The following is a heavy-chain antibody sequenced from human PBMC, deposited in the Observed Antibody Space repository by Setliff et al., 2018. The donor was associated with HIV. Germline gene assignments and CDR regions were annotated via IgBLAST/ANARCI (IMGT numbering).Heavy chain of an antibody. J-gene: IGHJ6*03. V-gene: IGHV4-39*01. CDR2: TANT. Sequence: SETLSLTCTVSGDSISTDNYHWGWIRQPPGMGLEWIGHTANTDYNPSLKSRVTVSVDTSKNQLSLRLSSVTAADTAVYYCARHAALIKRYYYYYLDVWGKGTTVTVSS. CDR3: ARHAALIKRYYYYYLDV. CDR1: GDSISTDNYH. D-gene: IGHD5-18*01.